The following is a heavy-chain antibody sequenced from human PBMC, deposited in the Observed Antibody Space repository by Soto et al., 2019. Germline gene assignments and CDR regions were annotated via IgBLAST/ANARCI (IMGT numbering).Heavy chain of an antibody. CDR2: IYYSGST. V-gene: IGHV4-59*01. CDR1: GGSINNYY. CDR3: ARGGTYMDG. J-gene: IGHJ6*03. D-gene: IGHD1-1*01. Sequence: SETLSLTCTVSGGSINNYYWSWIRQPPGKELEWIGYIYYSGSTNYNPSLKSRVTISVDTSKNQFSLKLSSVTAADTAVYYCARGGTYMDGWGKGTTVTVSS.